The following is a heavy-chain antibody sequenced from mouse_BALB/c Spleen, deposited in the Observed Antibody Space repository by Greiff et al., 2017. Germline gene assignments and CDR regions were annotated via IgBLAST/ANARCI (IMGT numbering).Heavy chain of an antibody. V-gene: IGHV14-4*02. CDR2: IDPENGDT. CDR1: GFNIKDTY. D-gene: IGHD2-10*01. CDR3: NSPTMVTSAWFAY. Sequence: VQLQQSGAELVKPGASVKLSCTASGFNIKDTYMHWVKQRPEQGLEWIGWIDPENGDTEYAPKFQGKATMTADTSSNTAYLQLSSLTSEDTAVYYCNSPTMVTSAWFAYWGQGTLVTVSA. J-gene: IGHJ3*01.